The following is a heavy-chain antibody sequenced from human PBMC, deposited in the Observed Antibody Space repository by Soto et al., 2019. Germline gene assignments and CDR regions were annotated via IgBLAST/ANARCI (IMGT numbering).Heavy chain of an antibody. CDR1: GYTFTGYY. J-gene: IGHJ4*02. CDR3: ARDTPTYSGSSDDDF. V-gene: IGHV1-2*02. CDR2: IDPTSGDT. Sequence: ASVKVSCKASGYTFTGYYMHWLRQAPGQGLEWMGWIDPTSGDTNYAQRFQGRVTMTRDTSINTAYMELSGLTSDDTAVFYCARDTPTYSGSSDDDFWGQGTLVTVSS. D-gene: IGHD6-6*01.